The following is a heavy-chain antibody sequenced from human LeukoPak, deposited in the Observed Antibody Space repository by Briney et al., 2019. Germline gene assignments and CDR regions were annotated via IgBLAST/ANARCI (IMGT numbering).Heavy chain of an antibody. J-gene: IGHJ6*03. D-gene: IGHD5-12*01. CDR3: AKDTVKVTTIRRVPHYMDV. CDR1: GFTFSSYS. Sequence: GGSLRLSCAASGFTFSSYSMNWVRQAPGKGLEWVAVIFYDGSIQYYADSVKGRFTISRDNSKNTLYLQMNSLRAEDTAVYYCAKDTVKVTTIRRVPHYMDVWGKGTTVTISS. CDR2: IFYDGSIQ. V-gene: IGHV3-30*18.